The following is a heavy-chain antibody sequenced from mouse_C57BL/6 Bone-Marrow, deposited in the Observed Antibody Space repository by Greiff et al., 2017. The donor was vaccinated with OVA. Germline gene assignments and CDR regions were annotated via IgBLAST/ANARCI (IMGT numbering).Heavy chain of an antibody. CDR3: TTNYSNYPWYFDV. CDR1: GFNIKDDY. Sequence: EVQLVESGAELVRPGASVKLSCTASGFNIKDDYMHWVKQRPEQGLEWIGWIDPENGDTEYASKFQGKATITADTSSNTAYLQLSSLTSEDTAVYYCTTNYSNYPWYFDVWGTGTTVTVSS. J-gene: IGHJ1*03. CDR2: IDPENGDT. D-gene: IGHD2-5*01. V-gene: IGHV14-4*01.